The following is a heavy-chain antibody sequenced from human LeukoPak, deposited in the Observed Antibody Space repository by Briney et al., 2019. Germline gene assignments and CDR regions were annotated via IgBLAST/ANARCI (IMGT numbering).Heavy chain of an antibody. V-gene: IGHV1-69*13. D-gene: IGHD3-22*01. CDR3: AREYDSSGYYSDYFDY. CDR2: IIPIFGTA. CDR1: GYTFTGYY. Sequence: SVKVSRKASGYTFTGYYMHWVRQAPGQGLEWMGGIIPIFGTANYAQKFQGRVTITADESTSTAYMELSSLRSEDTAVYYCAREYDSSGYYSDYFDYWGQGTLVTVSS. J-gene: IGHJ4*02.